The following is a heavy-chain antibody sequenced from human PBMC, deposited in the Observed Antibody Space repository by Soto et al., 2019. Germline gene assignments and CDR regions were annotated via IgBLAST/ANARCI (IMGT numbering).Heavy chain of an antibody. D-gene: IGHD3-22*01. CDR3: ATSDSSGYYDAFDI. CDR2: IYPGDSDT. Sequence: HGEALKISCKGSGYSFTSYWIGWVRQMPGKGLEWMGIIYPGDSDTRYSPSFQGQATISADKSISTAYLQWSSLKASDTAVYYCATSDSSGYYDAFDIWGQGTMVTVSS. V-gene: IGHV5-51*01. J-gene: IGHJ3*02. CDR1: GYSFTSYW.